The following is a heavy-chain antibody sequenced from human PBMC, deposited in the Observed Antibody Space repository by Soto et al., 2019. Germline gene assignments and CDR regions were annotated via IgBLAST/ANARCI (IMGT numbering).Heavy chain of an antibody. CDR2: ISGGGDTT. J-gene: IGHJ4*02. CDR3: AKGRGGSGSLTPRVDF. V-gene: IGHV3-23*01. Sequence: EVQLLESGGGLVQPGGSLRFSCAASGFTFNNYAMTWVRQAPGKGLGWVSAISGGGDTTSYADSVKGRFTVSRDGSKNTLYLQMSSLRAEDTALYYCAKGRGGSGSLTPRVDFWGQGTLVTVSS. CDR1: GFTFNNYA. D-gene: IGHD3-10*01.